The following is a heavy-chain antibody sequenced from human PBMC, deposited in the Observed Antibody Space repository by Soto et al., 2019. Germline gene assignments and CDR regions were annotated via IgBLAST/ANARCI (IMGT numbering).Heavy chain of an antibody. J-gene: IGHJ4*02. V-gene: IGHV4-4*02. CDR2: IYQRGNT. Sequence: SETLSLTCVVSGGSISSSNYWSWARQPPGKGLEWIGEIYQRGNTNYNPSLKSRVILSIDKSTNRVSLRLSSETAADTALYYCARGLRTHNYFDSWSQGTLVTVSS. CDR1: GGSISSSNY. CDR3: ARGLRTHNYFDS.